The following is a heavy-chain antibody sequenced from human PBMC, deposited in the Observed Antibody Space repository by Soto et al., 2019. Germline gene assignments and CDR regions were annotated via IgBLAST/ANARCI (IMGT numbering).Heavy chain of an antibody. D-gene: IGHD3-22*01. Sequence: PAWSSRPPCESSGFPFIVYWSSWARQAPGKGLGWVANIKEDGSEKYYVDSVEGRFTISRDNAKNSLYLQMTSLRAEDTALYYCARGWGYFDSSGFPYLYAMDVWGQGPTVTV. V-gene: IGHV3-7*01. CDR2: IKEDGSEK. CDR1: GFPFIVYW. CDR3: ARGWGYFDSSGFPYLYAMDV. J-gene: IGHJ6*02.